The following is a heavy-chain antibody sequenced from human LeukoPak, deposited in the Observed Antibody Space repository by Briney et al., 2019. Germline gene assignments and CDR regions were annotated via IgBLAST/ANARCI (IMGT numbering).Heavy chain of an antibody. Sequence: GGSLRLSCAASGFTFSSYGMSWVRQAPGKGLEWVSAISGSGGSTYYTDSVKGRFTISRDNSKNTLYLQMNSLRAEDTAVYYCVRGAYSSSWLNFDYWGQGTLVTVSS. J-gene: IGHJ4*02. D-gene: IGHD6-13*01. CDR2: ISGSGGST. V-gene: IGHV3-23*01. CDR3: VRGAYSSSWLNFDY. CDR1: GFTFSSYG.